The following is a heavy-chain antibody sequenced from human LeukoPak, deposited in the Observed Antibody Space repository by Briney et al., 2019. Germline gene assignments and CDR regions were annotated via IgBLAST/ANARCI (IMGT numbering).Heavy chain of an antibody. J-gene: IGHJ4*02. V-gene: IGHV4-59*12. CDR1: GGSISSYY. D-gene: IGHD2-15*01. CDR2: IYHSGST. CDR3: ARRKRIKPLVVVAARALYYFDY. Sequence: PSETLSLTCTVSGGSISSYYWTWIRQSPGKGLEWIGYIYHSGSTKYNSSLKSRVTMSVDTSRNQFSLKLSSVTAADTAVYYCARRKRIKPLVVVAARALYYFDYWGQGTLVTVSS.